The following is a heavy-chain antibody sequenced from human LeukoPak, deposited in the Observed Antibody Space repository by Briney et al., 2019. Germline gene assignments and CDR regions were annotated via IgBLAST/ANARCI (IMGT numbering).Heavy chain of an antibody. J-gene: IGHJ4*02. Sequence: PGGSLRLSCAASGFTFSGSAMHWVRQASGKGLEWVGRIRSKANSYATAYAASVKGRFTISRDDSKNTAYLQMNSLKTEDTAVYYCTRHSEWELEEFDCWGQGTLVTVSS. V-gene: IGHV3-73*01. CDR1: GFTFSGSA. D-gene: IGHD1-26*01. CDR3: TRHSEWELEEFDC. CDR2: IRSKANSYAT.